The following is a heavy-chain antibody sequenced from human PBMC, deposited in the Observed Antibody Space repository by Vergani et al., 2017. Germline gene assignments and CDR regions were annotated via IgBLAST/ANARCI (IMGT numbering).Heavy chain of an antibody. V-gene: IGHV1-46*02. CDR1: GYIFKNYY. J-gene: IGHJ5*02. CDR3: ARSIGYCAGATCRAYYFDH. Sequence: VQLVQSGAEVRKPGASETVSCTASGYIFKNYYIHWLRQAPGQAFEWMGILNPTTGHTTSAQKFMGRVDMTRDPSTDTSTRTVQMTLSSLRSEDTAVYYCARSIGYCAGATCRAYYFDHWGQGTRVTVSS. CDR2: LNPTTGHT. D-gene: IGHD2-21*01.